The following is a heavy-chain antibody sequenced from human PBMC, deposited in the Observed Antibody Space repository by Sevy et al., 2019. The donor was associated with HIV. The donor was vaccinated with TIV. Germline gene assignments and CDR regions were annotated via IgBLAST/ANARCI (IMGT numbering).Heavy chain of an antibody. CDR1: GFPFSSYA. Sequence: GGSLRLSCAASGFPFSSYAMSWVRQAPGRGVEWVSTLIGGGRRTYYVDSVTGRFIISRDNSRNTLYLQMNSLRAEDTAIYYCAKRRVQSGLSGGGANYGMDVCGRGTTVTVSS. D-gene: IGHD2-8*02. V-gene: IGHV3-23*01. J-gene: IGHJ6*02. CDR2: LIGGGRRT. CDR3: AKRRVQSGLSGGGANYGMDV.